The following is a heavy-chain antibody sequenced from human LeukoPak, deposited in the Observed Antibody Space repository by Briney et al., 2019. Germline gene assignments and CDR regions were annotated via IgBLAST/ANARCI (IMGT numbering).Heavy chain of an antibody. Sequence: GASVKVSCKASGGTFSSYAISWVRQAPGQGLEWMGWMNPNSGNTGYAQKFQGRVTMTRNTSISTAYMELSSLRSEDTAVYYCARGGGTLRFLEWLSFDYYYYMDVWGKGTTVTVSS. CDR1: GGTFSSYA. D-gene: IGHD3-3*01. J-gene: IGHJ6*03. CDR2: MNPNSGNT. CDR3: ARGGGTLRFLEWLSFDYYYYMDV. V-gene: IGHV1-8*02.